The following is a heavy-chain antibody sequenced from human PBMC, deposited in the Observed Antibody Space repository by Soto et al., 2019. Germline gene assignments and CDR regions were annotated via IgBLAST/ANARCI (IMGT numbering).Heavy chain of an antibody. D-gene: IGHD2-21*02. Sequence: SETLSLTCTVSGGSISSGDFYWSWIRQPPGKGLELIGNIYYSGSTYYNPSLRSRAIMSVDTSQNQFSLKLSSLTAADTAVYFCSRTDDFNDSFDYWGQGALVTVSS. CDR1: GGSISSGDFY. V-gene: IGHV4-30-4*01. CDR3: SRTDDFNDSFDY. J-gene: IGHJ4*02. CDR2: IYYSGST.